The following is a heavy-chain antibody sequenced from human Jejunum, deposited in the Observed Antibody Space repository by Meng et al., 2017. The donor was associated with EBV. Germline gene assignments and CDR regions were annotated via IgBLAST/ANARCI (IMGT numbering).Heavy chain of an antibody. CDR2: VSAYNGNT. V-gene: IGHV1-18*01. D-gene: IGHD6-19*01. CDR1: GYTFTNYA. J-gene: IGHJ4*02. Sequence: QVQLVQSGAEVKKPGASVKVSCKASGYTFTNYAFHWLRRGPGQGFEWMGWVSAYNGNTEYPQKFQGRVAMTTDTSTTTVYMELRSLRPDDTATYYCVRTSVYSSGFSDFWGQGTLVTVSS. CDR3: VRTSVYSSGFSDF.